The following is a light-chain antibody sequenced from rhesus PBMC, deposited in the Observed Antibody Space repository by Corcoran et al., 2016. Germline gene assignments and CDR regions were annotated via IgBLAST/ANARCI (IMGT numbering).Light chain of an antibody. CDR3: LQYTTTPFT. Sequence: DIQMTQSPSSLSASVGDTVTITCRANQSINSWLDWYQQKPGTAPKLLIYKASSLETGVPSRFSGSGSGTDFTLTVSSLQPEDFATYSCLQYTTTPFTFGPGTKLDIK. CDR2: KAS. CDR1: QSINSW. J-gene: IGKJ3*01. V-gene: IGKV1-22*01.